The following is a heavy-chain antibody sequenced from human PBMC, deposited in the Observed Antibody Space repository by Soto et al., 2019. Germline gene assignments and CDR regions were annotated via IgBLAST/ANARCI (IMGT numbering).Heavy chain of an antibody. J-gene: IGHJ4*02. CDR1: GFTFRSFV. V-gene: IGHV3-30*03. CDR2: TSYDGSNA. Sequence: QVQLVESGGGVVQSGTSLRLSCVGSGFTFRSFVIHWVRQAPGKGLEWVALTSYDGSNAYYGDSVKGRFTISRDNSKNTVDLQMDSLRVEDTALYYCARWGTTGGLDFWGQGTLVSVSS. CDR3: ARWGTTGGLDF. D-gene: IGHD3-16*01.